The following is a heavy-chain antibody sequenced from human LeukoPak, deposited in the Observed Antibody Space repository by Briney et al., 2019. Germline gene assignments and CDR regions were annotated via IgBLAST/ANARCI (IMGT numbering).Heavy chain of an antibody. CDR2: IYTSGST. Sequence: SETLSLTCTVSGGSISSYYWSWIRQPAGKGLEWIGRIYTSGSTNYNPSLKSRVTMSVDTSKNQFSLKLSSVTAADTAVYYCARVGTIAARTGHYFDYWGQETLVTVSS. CDR1: GGSISSYY. D-gene: IGHD6-6*01. V-gene: IGHV4-4*07. CDR3: ARVGTIAARTGHYFDY. J-gene: IGHJ4*02.